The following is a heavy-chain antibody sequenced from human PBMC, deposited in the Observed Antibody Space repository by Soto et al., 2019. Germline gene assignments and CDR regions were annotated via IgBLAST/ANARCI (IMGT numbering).Heavy chain of an antibody. CDR1: GFTFSSYS. CDR2: ISSDGGRI. D-gene: IGHD3-3*01. CDR3: VKNRGCANYDFFD. Sequence: PGGSLRLSCSASGFTFSSYSMHWVRQSPQKGLEHLSHISSDGGRIYYADSIKGRFTISRDNSNNMLYLQMSSLGPDDSAVYFCVKNRGCANYDFFDWGQGTLVTVSS. J-gene: IGHJ1*01. V-gene: IGHV3-64D*06.